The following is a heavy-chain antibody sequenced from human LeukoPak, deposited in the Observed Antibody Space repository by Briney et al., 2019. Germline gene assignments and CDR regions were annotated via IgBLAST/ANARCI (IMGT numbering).Heavy chain of an antibody. J-gene: IGHJ6*02. D-gene: IGHD3-10*01. Sequence: PGGSLRLSCAASGFTFSSYSMNWVRQAPGKGLEWVSSISSSSSYIYYADSVKGRFTISRDNAKNSLYLQMNSLRAEDTAVYYCARDRMVRGVIHRYYYYYGMDVWGQGTTVTVSS. CDR3: ARDRMVRGVIHRYYYYYGMDV. CDR2: ISSSSSYI. V-gene: IGHV3-21*01. CDR1: GFTFSSYS.